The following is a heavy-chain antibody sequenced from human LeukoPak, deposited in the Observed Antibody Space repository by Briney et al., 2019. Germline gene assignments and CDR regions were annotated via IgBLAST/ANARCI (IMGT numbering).Heavy chain of an antibody. CDR1: GGSISSGGNY. D-gene: IGHD3-10*01. CDR2: IYYSGST. V-gene: IGHV4-31*03. J-gene: IGHJ4*02. CDR3: ARDRYYYGSGSSFDY. Sequence: SETLSLTCTVSGGSISSGGNYWSWIRQHPGKGLEWIGYIYYSGSTYYNPSLKSRVTISVDTSKNQFSLKLSSVTAADTAVYYCARDRYYYGSGSSFDYWGQGTLVTVSS.